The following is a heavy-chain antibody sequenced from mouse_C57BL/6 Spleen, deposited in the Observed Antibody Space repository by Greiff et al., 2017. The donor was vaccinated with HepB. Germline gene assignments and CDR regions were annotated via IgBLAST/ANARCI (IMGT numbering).Heavy chain of an antibody. D-gene: IGHD1-1*01. V-gene: IGHV5-4*01. CDR3: AREGDGSSPYAMDY. J-gene: IGHJ4*01. CDR1: GFTFSSYA. CDR2: ISDGGSYT. Sequence: EVKLVESGGGLVKPGGSLKLSCAASGFTFSSYAMSWVRQTPEKRLEWVATISDGGSYTYYPDNVKGRFTISRDNAKNNLYLQMSHLKSEDTAMYYCAREGDGSSPYAMDYWGQGTSVTVSS.